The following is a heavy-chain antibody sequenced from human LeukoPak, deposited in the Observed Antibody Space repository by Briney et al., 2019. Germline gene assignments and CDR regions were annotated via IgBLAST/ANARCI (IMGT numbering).Heavy chain of an antibody. CDR2: IDSGSGNI. D-gene: IGHD1-26*01. CDR3: ARKKWEPTSNDAFDI. J-gene: IGHJ3*02. CDR1: GFTFSSHS. Sequence: GGSLRLSCAASGFTFSSHSMNWVRQAPGKGLEWLSYIDSGSGNIYYRDSVKGRFTISRDNAQDSLYLQMDSLRDEDTALYYCARKKWEPTSNDAFDIWGQGTMVTVSS. V-gene: IGHV3-48*02.